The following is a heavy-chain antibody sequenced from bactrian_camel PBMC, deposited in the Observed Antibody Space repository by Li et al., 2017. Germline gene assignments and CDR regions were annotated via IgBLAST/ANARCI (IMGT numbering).Heavy chain of an antibody. Sequence: HVQLVESGGGSVQDGGSLRLSCTISGGSFGATDMGWYRQAPGNECDLVSSLTWDGTTYYDDSVKGRFTISHGNTKDTVYLQMNSLIPEDTAVYYCAYDPGASRCNDDAWTALTLGILWGQGTQVTVS. CDR3: AYDPGASRCNDDAWTALTLGIL. V-gene: IGHV3S53*01. D-gene: IGHD8*01. CDR1: GGSFGATD. CDR2: LTWDGTT. J-gene: IGHJ4*01.